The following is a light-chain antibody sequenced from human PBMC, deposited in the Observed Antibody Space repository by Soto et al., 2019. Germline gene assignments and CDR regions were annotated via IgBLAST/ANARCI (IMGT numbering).Light chain of an antibody. Sequence: QSALTQPASLSGSPGQSITISCTGTSSDVGGYNYVSWYQQHPGKAPKLMIYDVSNRPSGVSNRFSGSKSGNTASLTISGLQAEDEADYYCYPYRASSTTHYVFGTGTKLTVL. J-gene: IGLJ1*01. CDR1: SSDVGGYNY. V-gene: IGLV2-14*03. CDR2: DVS. CDR3: YPYRASSTTHYV.